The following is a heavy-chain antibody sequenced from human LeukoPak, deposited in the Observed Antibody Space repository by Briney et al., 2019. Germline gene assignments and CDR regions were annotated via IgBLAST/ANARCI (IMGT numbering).Heavy chain of an antibody. V-gene: IGHV3-21*01. CDR2: ISSSSSYI. J-gene: IGHJ4*02. CDR3: ARELGQSDH. Sequence: PGGSLRLSCAASGINFSSYSMNWVRQAPGKGLEWVSSISSSSSYIYYAESVKGRFTISRDNARNSLYLQMNSLRAEDTAVYYCARELGQSDHWGQGTLVAVSS. CDR1: GINFSSYS.